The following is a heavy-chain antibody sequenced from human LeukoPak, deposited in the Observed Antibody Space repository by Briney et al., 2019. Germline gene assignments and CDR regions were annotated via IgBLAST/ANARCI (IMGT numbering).Heavy chain of an antibody. CDR3: ARDLMYCDTMSCYDGDFDY. D-gene: IGHD2-2*01. CDR2: ISPYNGNT. Sequence: ASVKVSCKASGNTFTTYGISWVRQAPGQGLEWMGWISPYNGNTNYAQKLQGRVTLTTDTSTSTAYMELRSLRSDDTAIYYCARDLMYCDTMSCYDGDFDYWGQGTPVTVSS. V-gene: IGHV1-18*01. CDR1: GNTFTTYG. J-gene: IGHJ4*02.